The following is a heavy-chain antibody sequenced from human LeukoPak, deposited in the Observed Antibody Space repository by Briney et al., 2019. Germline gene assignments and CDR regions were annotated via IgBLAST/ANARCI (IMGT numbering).Heavy chain of an antibody. V-gene: IGHV3-53*01. D-gene: IGHD4-23*01. Sequence: GGSLRLFCAASGLIVSNNYMSWVRQAPGKELAWVSVIYNGGETHSADSVTGRFTISRDNSKNTVFLQMSSLRAEDTAVYYCARARDNGGNLFADVFDIWGQGTMVTVSS. CDR3: ARARDNGGNLFADVFDI. CDR2: IYNGGET. J-gene: IGHJ3*02. CDR1: GLIVSNNY.